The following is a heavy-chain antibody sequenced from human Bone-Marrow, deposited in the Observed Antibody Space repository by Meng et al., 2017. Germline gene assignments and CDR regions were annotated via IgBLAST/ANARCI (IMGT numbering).Heavy chain of an antibody. CDR3: ARDIRRWGIAAAGTGDAFDI. J-gene: IGHJ3*02. D-gene: IGHD6-13*01. CDR1: GGSFSGYY. Sequence: SETLSLTCAVYGGSFSGYYWSWIRQPPGKGRGWIGEINHSGGTNYNPSLKSRVTISVDTTTNQFSLKLSSVTAADTAVYYCARDIRRWGIAAAGTGDAFDIWGQGTMVTRLL. V-gene: IGHV4-34*01. CDR2: INHSGGT.